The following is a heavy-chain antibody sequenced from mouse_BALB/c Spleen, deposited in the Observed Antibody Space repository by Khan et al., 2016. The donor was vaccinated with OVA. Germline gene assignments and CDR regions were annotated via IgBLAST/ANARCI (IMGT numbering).Heavy chain of an antibody. CDR3: ARMARK. Sequence: VQLQESGAELVKSGATVKLSCTASGLTIKDTYMHWLKQCPEQGLEWIGRIDRPNGNTKYDPMFQGKAIITEDTSSNPAYLQLSSLKTEDTAVYYCARMARKWGQGTTLTVSS. J-gene: IGHJ2*01. CDR2: IDRPNGNT. V-gene: IGHV14-3*02. CDR1: GLTIKDTY.